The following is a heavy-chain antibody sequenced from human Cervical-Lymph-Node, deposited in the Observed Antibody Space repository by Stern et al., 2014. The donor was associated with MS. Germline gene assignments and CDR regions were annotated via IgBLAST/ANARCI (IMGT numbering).Heavy chain of an antibody. Sequence: VQLVESGGVLVQPGGSLKLSCAASGFTFSRYWMTLVRPAPGKGLEWVANIKEDGSEQYYVDSVKGRFTMSRDNAKNSLYLQMNSLRAEDTAVYYCARRVLVAMGGYPKTLDVWGRGTTVTVSS. V-gene: IGHV3-7*01. CDR1: GFTFSRYW. CDR2: IKEDGSEQ. CDR3: ARRVLVAMGGYPKTLDV. J-gene: IGHJ6*02. D-gene: IGHD2-2*01.